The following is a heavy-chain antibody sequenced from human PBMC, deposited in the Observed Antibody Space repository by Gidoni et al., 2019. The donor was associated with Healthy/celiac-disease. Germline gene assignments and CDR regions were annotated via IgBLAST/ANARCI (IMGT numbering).Heavy chain of an antibody. J-gene: IGHJ4*02. D-gene: IGHD6-19*01. V-gene: IGHV3-23*01. CDR3: AKDGGWYGTGPRSRFDY. CDR1: GFTFSSYA. Sequence: EVQLLESGGGLVQPGGSLRLSCAASGFTFSSYAMSWVRQAPGKGLEWVSAISGSGGSTYYADSVKGRFTISRDNSKNTLYLQMNSLRAEDTAVYYCAKDGGWYGTGPRSRFDYWGQGTLVTVSS. CDR2: ISGSGGST.